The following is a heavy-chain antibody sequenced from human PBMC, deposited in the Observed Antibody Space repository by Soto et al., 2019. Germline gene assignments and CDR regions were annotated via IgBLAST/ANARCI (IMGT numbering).Heavy chain of an antibody. Sequence: EVQLLESGGGLVQPGGSLRLSCAASGFTFSSYAMSWVRQAPVKGLEWVSAISGSGASTYYADSVKGRFTISRDNSRNTLYLQMTSLRAGGTAVYYCARRGSGSYYDYWGQGTLVTVSS. CDR3: ARRGSGSYYDY. V-gene: IGHV3-23*01. D-gene: IGHD1-26*01. J-gene: IGHJ4*02. CDR2: ISGSGAST. CDR1: GFTFSSYA.